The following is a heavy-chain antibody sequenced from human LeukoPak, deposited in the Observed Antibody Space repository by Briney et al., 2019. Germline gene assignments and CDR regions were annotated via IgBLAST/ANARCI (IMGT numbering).Heavy chain of an antibody. D-gene: IGHD3-10*01. V-gene: IGHV1-18*04. CDR1: GYTFTSYG. CDR2: ISAYNGNT. J-gene: IGHJ4*02. Sequence: ASVKVSCKASGYTFTSYGISWVRQAPGQGLEWMGWISAYNGNTNYAQKLQGRVTMTTDTSTSTAYMELRSLRSDVTAVYYCARGPHYYGSGSYPEDYWGQGTLVTVSS. CDR3: ARGPHYYGSGSYPEDY.